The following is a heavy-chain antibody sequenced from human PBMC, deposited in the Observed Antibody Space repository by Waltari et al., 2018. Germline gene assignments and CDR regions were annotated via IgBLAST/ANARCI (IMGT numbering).Heavy chain of an antibody. CDR2: IYTSEST. CDR3: ARGWRSGSPYYYYYGMDV. Sequence: QVQLQESGPGLVKPSQTLSLTCTVSGGSISSGSYYWSWIRQPAGKGLEWIGYIYTSESTNYNPSLKSRVTISVDTSKNQFSLKLSSVTAADTAVYYCARGWRSGSPYYYYYGMDVWGQGTTVTVSS. D-gene: IGHD3-10*01. V-gene: IGHV4-61*09. CDR1: GGSISSGSYY. J-gene: IGHJ6*02.